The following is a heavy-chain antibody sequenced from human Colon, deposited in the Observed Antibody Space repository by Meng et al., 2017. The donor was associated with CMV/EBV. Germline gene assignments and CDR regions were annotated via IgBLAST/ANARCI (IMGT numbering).Heavy chain of an antibody. V-gene: IGHV4-59*01. CDR3: ARESRGSWYDNWFDP. CDR1: GDSISSYY. D-gene: IGHD6-13*01. Sequence: SETLSLTCTVSGDSISSYYWSWIRQPPGKGLEWIGYIYYSGSSNYNPSLKSRVTMSVDTSKNQFSLKLTSVTAADTAVYYCARESRGSWYDNWFDPWGQGTLVTVSS. J-gene: IGHJ5*02. CDR2: IYYSGSS.